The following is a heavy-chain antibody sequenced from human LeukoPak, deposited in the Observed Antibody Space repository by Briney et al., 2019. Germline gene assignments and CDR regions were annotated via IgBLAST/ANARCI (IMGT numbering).Heavy chain of an antibody. D-gene: IGHD3-22*01. Sequence: GGSLRLSCAASGFTVSSNYMSWVRQAPGKGLEWVSVIYSGGSTYYADSVKGRFTISRDNSKNTLYLQMNSLRTEDTAMYYCATLPNGGYLNCYFDSWGQGTLVTVSS. V-gene: IGHV3-66*01. CDR2: IYSGGST. CDR3: ATLPNGGYLNCYFDS. J-gene: IGHJ4*02. CDR1: GFTVSSNY.